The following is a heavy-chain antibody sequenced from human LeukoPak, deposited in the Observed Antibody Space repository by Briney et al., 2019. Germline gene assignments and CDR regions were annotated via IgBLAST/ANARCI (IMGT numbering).Heavy chain of an antibody. D-gene: IGHD3-3*01. CDR1: GGSISSYY. Sequence: SETLSLTCTVSGGSISSYYWSWIRQPPGKGLEWIGYIYYSGSTNYNPSLKSRVTISVDTSKNQFSLKLSSVTAADTAVYYCARWLGDYDFWSGYRSEGYGMDVWGQGTTVTVSS. J-gene: IGHJ6*02. V-gene: IGHV4-59*08. CDR2: IYYSGST. CDR3: ARWLGDYDFWSGYRSEGYGMDV.